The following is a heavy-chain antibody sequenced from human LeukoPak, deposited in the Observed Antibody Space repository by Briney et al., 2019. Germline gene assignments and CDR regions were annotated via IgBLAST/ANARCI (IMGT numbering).Heavy chain of an antibody. CDR1: GGSFSGYY. D-gene: IGHD4-17*01. CDR3: ARGATTTRFGRFDP. J-gene: IGHJ5*02. CDR2: INHSGST. V-gene: IGHV4-34*01. Sequence: ASETLSLTCAVYGGSFSGYYWSWIRQPPGKGLEWIGEINHSGSTNYNPSLKSRVTISVDTSKNQFSLKLSSLTAADTAVYYCARGATTTRFGRFDPWGQGTLVIVSS.